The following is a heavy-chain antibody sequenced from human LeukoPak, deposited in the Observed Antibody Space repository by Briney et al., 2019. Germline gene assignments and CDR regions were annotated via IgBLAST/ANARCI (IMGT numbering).Heavy chain of an antibody. J-gene: IGHJ6*02. D-gene: IGHD2/OR15-2a*01. CDR3: AAVGLEYSPPPLPMDG. CDR1: GFTFTSSA. CDR2: IVVGSGNT. Sequence: GASVKVSCKASGFTFTSSAVQWVRQARGQRHEWIGWIVVGSGNTNYAQKFQERVTITRDMSTSTAYMELSSLRSEDTAVYYCAAVGLEYSPPPLPMDGLGQGTTVTVSS. V-gene: IGHV1-58*01.